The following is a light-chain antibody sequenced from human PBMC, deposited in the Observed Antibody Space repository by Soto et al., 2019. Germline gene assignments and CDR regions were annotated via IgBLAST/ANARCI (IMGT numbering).Light chain of an antibody. V-gene: IGLV1-51*01. CDR2: DNN. J-gene: IGLJ2*01. CDR3: GTWDDSLSAGI. Sequence: QSVLTQPPSVSAAPGPKVTVSCSGSSPNIGNNYVSWYQQLPGTAPKLLIYDNNKRPSGTPDRFSGSRSGTSATLGITGLQTGDEADYYCGTWDDSLSAGIFCGGTKLTVL. CDR1: SPNIGNNY.